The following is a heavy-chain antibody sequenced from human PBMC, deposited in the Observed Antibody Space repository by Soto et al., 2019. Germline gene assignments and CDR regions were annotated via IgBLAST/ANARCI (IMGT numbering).Heavy chain of an antibody. Sequence: SETLSLTCTVSGGSISSGTYYWGWVRQPPGKGPEWIGSIHYSGITYYNSSLKSRVTITVDTSKNQFSLKLTSVTAADTAIYYCARQSLLPVSNWFDPWGQGTRVTVSS. D-gene: IGHD1-26*01. CDR2: IHYSGIT. CDR1: GGSISSGTYY. CDR3: ARQSLLPVSNWFDP. J-gene: IGHJ5*02. V-gene: IGHV4-39*01.